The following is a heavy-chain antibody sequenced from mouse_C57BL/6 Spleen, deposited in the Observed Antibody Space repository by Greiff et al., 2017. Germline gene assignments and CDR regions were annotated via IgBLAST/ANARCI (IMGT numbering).Heavy chain of an antibody. Sequence: QVQLQQSDAELVNPGASVKISCKVSGYTFTDHTIHWMKQRPDQGLEWIGYIYPRAGSTKCNEKLKGKATLTAYKSYSTAYMQLNSLTSEDSAVYVCARDVYDVGFAYWGQGTLVTVSA. J-gene: IGHJ3*01. CDR1: GYTFTDHT. V-gene: IGHV1-78*01. CDR3: ARDVYDVGFAY. D-gene: IGHD2-2*01. CDR2: IYPRAGST.